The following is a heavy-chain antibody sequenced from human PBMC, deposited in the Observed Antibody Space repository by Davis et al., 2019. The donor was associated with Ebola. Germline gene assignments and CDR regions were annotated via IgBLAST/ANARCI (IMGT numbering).Heavy chain of an antibody. CDR1: GFTFSGSA. D-gene: IGHD3-22*01. J-gene: IGHJ6*02. Sequence: GESLKISCAASGFTFSGSAMHWVRQASGKGLEWVGRIRSKANSYATAFAASVKGRFTISRDDSKNTADLQMNRLKTEDTAVYYCTTRITMIVVVIQDYYYGMDVWGQGTTVTVSS. CDR3: TTRITMIVVVIQDYYYGMDV. CDR2: IRSKANSYAT. V-gene: IGHV3-73*01.